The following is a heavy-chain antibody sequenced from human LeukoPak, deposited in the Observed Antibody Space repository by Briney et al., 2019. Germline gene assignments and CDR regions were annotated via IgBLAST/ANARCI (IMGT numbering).Heavy chain of an antibody. J-gene: IGHJ6*03. Sequence: APVKVSCKASGGTFSSYAISWVRQAPGHGLEWMGGIIPIFGTENYAQKFQDRVTITADESTSTAYMELSSLRSEDTAVYYCARGVTTGGKYYYYYYMDVWGKGTTVTVSS. V-gene: IGHV1-69*13. CDR1: GGTFSSYA. CDR2: IIPIFGTE. CDR3: ARGVTTGGKYYYYYYMDV. D-gene: IGHD4-11*01.